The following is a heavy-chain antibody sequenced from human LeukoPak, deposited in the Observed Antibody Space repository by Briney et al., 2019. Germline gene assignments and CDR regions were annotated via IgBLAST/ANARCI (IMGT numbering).Heavy chain of an antibody. CDR2: ISYDGSNK. CDR3: AKSSGIQLWLHFDY. D-gene: IGHD5-18*01. V-gene: IGHV3-30*18. Sequence: GRSLRLSCAASGFTFSSYGMHWVRQAPGKGLERVAVISYDGSNKYYADSVKGRFTISRDNSKNTLYLQMNSLRAEDTAVYYCAKSSGIQLWLHFDYWGQGTLVTVSS. J-gene: IGHJ4*02. CDR1: GFTFSSYG.